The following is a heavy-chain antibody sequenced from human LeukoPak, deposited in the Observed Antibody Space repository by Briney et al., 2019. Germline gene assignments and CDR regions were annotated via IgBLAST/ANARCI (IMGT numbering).Heavy chain of an antibody. D-gene: IGHD3-10*01. Sequence: GGSLRLSCAASGFTFSSYAMSWVRQAPGKGLEWVSSISSSSSYIYYADSVKGRFTISRDNAKNSLYLQMNSLRAEDTAVYYCASRYGSGSYDYWGQGTLVTVSS. CDR1: GFTFSSYA. J-gene: IGHJ4*02. CDR3: ASRYGSGSYDY. V-gene: IGHV3-21*01. CDR2: ISSSSSYI.